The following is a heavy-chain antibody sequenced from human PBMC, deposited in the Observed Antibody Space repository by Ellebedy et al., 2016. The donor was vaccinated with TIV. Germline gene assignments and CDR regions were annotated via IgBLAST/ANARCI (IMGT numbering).Heavy chain of an antibody. J-gene: IGHJ2*01. V-gene: IGHV5-51*01. CDR1: GYSFTNYW. CDR2: IYPGDSDT. CDR3: ARLRAAVPGTRSWGWYFAL. Sequence: PGGSLRLSCKVSGYSFTNYWIGWVRLMPGKGLEWMGIIYPGDSDTRYSPSLQGQVTVSADKSISTAFLQWSSLKASDIAMYYCARLRAAVPGTRSWGWYFALWGRGTVVTVSS. D-gene: IGHD6-19*01.